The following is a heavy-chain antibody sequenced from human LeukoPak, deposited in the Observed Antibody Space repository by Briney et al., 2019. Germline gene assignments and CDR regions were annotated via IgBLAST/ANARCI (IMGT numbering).Heavy chain of an antibody. CDR3: ARARRVVVGAPYYFDY. D-gene: IGHD2-15*01. CDR1: GGSISSCNW. V-gene: IGHV4-4*02. J-gene: IGHJ4*02. Sequence: SGTLSLTCAVSGGSISSCNWWSWVRQPPGKGLEWIGEVYHSGSTNYNPSLKSRVSISVDKSKNQFSLKLSSVTAADTAVYYCARARRVVVGAPYYFDYWGQGTLVTVSS. CDR2: VYHSGST.